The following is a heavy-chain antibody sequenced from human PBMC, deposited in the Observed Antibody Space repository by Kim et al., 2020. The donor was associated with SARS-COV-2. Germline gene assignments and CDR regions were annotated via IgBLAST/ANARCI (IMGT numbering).Heavy chain of an antibody. CDR3: ARDAGRVLPAEDLDYGDY. D-gene: IGHD2-2*01. CDR2: IIPMLGIA. Sequence: SVKVSCKASGGTFSSYAISWVRQTPGQGLEWMGRIIPMLGIANYAQKFQGRVTITADKSTSTAYMELRSLRSEYTAVYSCARDAGRVLPAEDLDYGDY. CDR1: GGTFSSYA. J-gene: IGHJ4*03. V-gene: IGHV1-69*04.